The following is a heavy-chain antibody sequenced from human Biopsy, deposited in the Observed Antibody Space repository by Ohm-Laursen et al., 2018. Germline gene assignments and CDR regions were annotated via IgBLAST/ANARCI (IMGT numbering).Heavy chain of an antibody. J-gene: IGHJ3*02. D-gene: IGHD3-16*01. CDR3: ARLTGDYIWGNWRINHDPFDI. V-gene: IGHV4-34*01. CDR1: GGSFSGYY. Sequence: SETLSLTWAVSGGSFSGYYWSWICQTPGKGLEWIGEVSHSGSTNYNPSLKSRVTISVDTSKNQFSLNLSSVTAADTAVYYCARLTGDYIWGNWRINHDPFDIWDQGTSVTVSS. CDR2: VSHSGST.